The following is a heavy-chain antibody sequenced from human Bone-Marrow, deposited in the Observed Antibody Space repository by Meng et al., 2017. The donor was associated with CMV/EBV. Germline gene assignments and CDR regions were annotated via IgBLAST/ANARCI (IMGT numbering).Heavy chain of an antibody. V-gene: IGHV1-2*02. CDR2: INPNSGGT. D-gene: IGHD4-23*01. Sequence: ASVKVSCKASGYIFTGYYMHWVRQAPGQGLEWMGWINPNSGGTNYAQKFQGRVTMTRDTSISTAYMELSRLRSDDTAVYYCARDPDYGGLPTMGLFDPWGQGTLVTVSS. J-gene: IGHJ5*02. CDR3: ARDPDYGGLPTMGLFDP. CDR1: GYIFTGYY.